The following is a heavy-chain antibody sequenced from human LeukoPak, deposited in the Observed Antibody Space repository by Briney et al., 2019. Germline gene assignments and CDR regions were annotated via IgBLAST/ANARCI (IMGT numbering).Heavy chain of an antibody. CDR1: GYTFTSYG. CDR3: ARGYSSSYYYYGMDV. J-gene: IGHJ6*02. V-gene: IGHV1-18*01. CDR2: ISAYNGNT. Sequence: ASVKVSCKASGYTFTSYGISWVRQAPGQGLEWMGWISAYNGNTNYAQKLQGRVTMTTDTSTSTAYMELRGLRSDDTAVYYCARGYSSSYYYYGMDVWGQGTTVTVSS. D-gene: IGHD6-13*01.